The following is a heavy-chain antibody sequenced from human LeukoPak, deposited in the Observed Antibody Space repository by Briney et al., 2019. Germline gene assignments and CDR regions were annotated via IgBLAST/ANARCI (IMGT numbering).Heavy chain of an antibody. Sequence: SETLSLTCAVSDDSIRSSAYYWGWIRQPPGKGLEWIGSIYYSGSTYYNPSLKSRVTVSVDTSKRQFSLKLSSVTAADTAVYYCARDLRRDGYNRGAFDIWGQGTVVTVSS. D-gene: IGHD5-24*01. CDR2: IYYSGST. J-gene: IGHJ3*02. CDR3: ARDLRRDGYNRGAFDI. V-gene: IGHV4-39*07. CDR1: DDSIRSSAYY.